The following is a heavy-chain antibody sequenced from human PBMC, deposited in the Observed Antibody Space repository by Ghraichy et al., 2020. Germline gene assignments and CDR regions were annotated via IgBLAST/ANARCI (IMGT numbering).Heavy chain of an antibody. CDR2: IYSGGST. V-gene: IGHV3-53*01. CDR1: GFTVSSNY. D-gene: IGHD2-15*01. J-gene: IGHJ4*02. CDR3: ASARDYCSGGSCYFDY. Sequence: LSLTCAASGFTVSSNYMSWVRQAPGKGLEWVSVIYSGGSTYYADSVKGRFTISRDNSKNTLYLQMNSLRAEDTAVYYCASARDYCSGGSCYFDYWGQGTLVTVSS.